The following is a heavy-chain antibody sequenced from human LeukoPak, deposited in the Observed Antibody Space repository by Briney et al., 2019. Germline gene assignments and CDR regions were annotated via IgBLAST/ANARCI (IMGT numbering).Heavy chain of an antibody. CDR3: ARESSGYDY. Sequence: SETLSLTCAVYGGSFSGYYWSWIRQPPGKGLEWIGEINHSGSTNYNPSLKSRVTISVDTSKNQFSLKLSPVTAADTAVYYCARESSGYDYWGQGTLVTVSS. J-gene: IGHJ4*02. D-gene: IGHD3-22*01. CDR1: GGSFSGYY. V-gene: IGHV4-34*01. CDR2: INHSGST.